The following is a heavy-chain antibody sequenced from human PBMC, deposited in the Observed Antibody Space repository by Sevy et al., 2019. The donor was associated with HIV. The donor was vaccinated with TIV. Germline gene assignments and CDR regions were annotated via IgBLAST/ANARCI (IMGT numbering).Heavy chain of an antibody. Sequence: ASVKVSCKVSGYTLTELSMHWVRQAPGKGLEWMGGFDPEDGETIYAQKFQGRVTMTEDTSTDTAYMELSSLRSEDTAVYYCATEPGITGTKSYWGQGTLVTVSS. V-gene: IGHV1-24*01. CDR2: FDPEDGET. CDR1: GYTLTELS. D-gene: IGHD1-7*01. J-gene: IGHJ4*02. CDR3: ATEPGITGTKSY.